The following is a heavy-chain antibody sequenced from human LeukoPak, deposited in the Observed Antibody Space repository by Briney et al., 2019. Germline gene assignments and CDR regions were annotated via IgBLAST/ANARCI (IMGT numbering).Heavy chain of an antibody. CDR2: IYYSGST. CDR1: GVSISSYY. Sequence: SETLSLTCTVSGVSISSYYWSWIRQPPGKGLEWIGYIYYSGSTNYNPSLKSRVTISVDTSKNQFSLKLSSVTAADTAVYYCARRRVAGTRYYGMDVWGQGTTVTVSS. CDR3: ARRRVAGTRYYGMDV. V-gene: IGHV4-59*01. J-gene: IGHJ6*02. D-gene: IGHD6-19*01.